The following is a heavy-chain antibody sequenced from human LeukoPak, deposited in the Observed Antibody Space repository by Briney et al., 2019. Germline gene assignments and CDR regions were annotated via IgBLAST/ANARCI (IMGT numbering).Heavy chain of an antibody. CDR1: GGSIGSDNW. V-gene: IGHV4-4*02. CDR3: ARDRGIQLWPSRVFDY. CDR2: TYHNGNT. J-gene: IGHJ4*02. Sequence: PSETLSLTCAVSGGSIGSDNWWTWVRQPPGKGLEWIGETYHNGNTNYNPSLKSRVTISVDKSKNQFSLKLSSVTAADTAVYYCARDRGIQLWPSRVFDYWGQGTLVTVSS. D-gene: IGHD5-18*01.